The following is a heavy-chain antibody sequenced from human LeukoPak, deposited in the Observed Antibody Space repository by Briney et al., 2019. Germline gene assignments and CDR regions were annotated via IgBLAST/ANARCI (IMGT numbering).Heavy chain of an antibody. V-gene: IGHV4-38-2*02. D-gene: IGHD6-19*01. CDR1: DYSISSGYY. CDR2: IFRTGST. CDR3: ARAGGLQWLVREYYFDY. J-gene: IGHJ4*02. Sequence: TSETLSLTCTVSDYSISSGYYWGWIRQPPGKGLEWIGSIFRTGSTYYNPSLKSRVTLSVDTSKSQLSLRLTSVTAADTAVYYCARAGGLQWLVREYYFDYWGQGTLVTVSS.